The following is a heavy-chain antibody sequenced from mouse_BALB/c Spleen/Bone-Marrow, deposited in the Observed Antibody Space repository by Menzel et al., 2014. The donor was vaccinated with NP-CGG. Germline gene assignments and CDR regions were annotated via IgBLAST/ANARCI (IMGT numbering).Heavy chain of an antibody. D-gene: IGHD2-2*01. J-gene: IGHJ4*01. CDR1: GFNIKDPY. CDR2: INPANGNT. V-gene: IGHV14-3*02. CDR3: AGGWLPSYAMDY. Sequence: EVKLMESGAELVKPGASVKLSCTASGFNIKDPYMHWVKQRPEQGLEWIGRINPANGNTKYDPKFQGKATITADTSSNTAYLQLSSLTSEDTAVYYCAGGWLPSYAMDYWGQGTSVTVSS.